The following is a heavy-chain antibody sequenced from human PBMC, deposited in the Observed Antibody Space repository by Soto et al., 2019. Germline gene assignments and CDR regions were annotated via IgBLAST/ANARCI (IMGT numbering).Heavy chain of an antibody. D-gene: IGHD2-2*01. CDR2: ISAYNGNT. J-gene: IGHJ3*02. Sequence: QVQLVQSGAEVKKPGASVKVSCKASGYTFTSYGINWVRQAPGQGLEWMGWISAYNGNTNYAQKLQGRVTMTTDTSTSTAYTEQRDLRTDDTAEYYWECPTRCGDAFDIWGQGTMVTVSS. V-gene: IGHV1-18*01. CDR3: ECPTRCGDAFDI. CDR1: GYTFTSYG.